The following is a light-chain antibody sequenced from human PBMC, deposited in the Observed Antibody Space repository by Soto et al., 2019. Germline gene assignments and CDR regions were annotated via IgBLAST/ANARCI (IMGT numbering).Light chain of an antibody. CDR3: QQRDSWPLT. J-gene: IGKJ4*01. Sequence: ENVLTQSPATLSLSPGEGATLSCRASESVGSDLAWYQQKPGQPPRLLIYDVSGRATGVPARCSGSGSGTDFTLSISSLEPEDVAVYYCQQRDSWPLTVGGGTKVEIE. CDR1: ESVGSD. V-gene: IGKV3-11*01. CDR2: DVS.